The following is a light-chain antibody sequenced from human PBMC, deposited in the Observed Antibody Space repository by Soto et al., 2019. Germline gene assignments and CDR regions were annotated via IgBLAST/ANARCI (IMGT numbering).Light chain of an antibody. J-gene: IGKJ3*01. CDR3: QQAYSFPFT. CDR2: AAS. Sequence: DIQMTQSPSYVSASVGDRVTITCRASQDISSWVAWFQQKPGKAPKLLVFAASSLPRGVPSRLSGSESGADFTLTISSLQPEDFATYYCQQAYSFPFTFGPGTKVDF. V-gene: IGKV1-12*01. CDR1: QDISSW.